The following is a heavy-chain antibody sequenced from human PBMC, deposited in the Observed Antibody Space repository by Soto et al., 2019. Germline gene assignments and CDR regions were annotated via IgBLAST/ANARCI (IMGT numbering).Heavy chain of an antibody. D-gene: IGHD3-22*01. CDR1: GFNFSIHA. V-gene: IGHV3-30-3*01. J-gene: IGHJ4*02. CDR3: ASGAAFYYDTSRY. CDR2: MSPGGNSQ. Sequence: GGSLRLSCAAPGFNFSIHALHWIRQAPGEGLEWVAVMSPGGNSQYYADSVKGRFTISRDTSKSTLYLQMTSLRPEDTAVYYCASGAAFYYDTSRYWGQGTLVTVSS.